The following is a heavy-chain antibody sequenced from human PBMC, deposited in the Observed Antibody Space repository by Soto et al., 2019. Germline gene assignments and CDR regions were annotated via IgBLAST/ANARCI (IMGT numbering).Heavy chain of an antibody. CDR2: IIPVFDKA. CDR1: GGSFGGSA. CDR3: ARLRRDWGDAFDL. V-gene: IGHV1-69*01. Sequence: QVQLVQSGADVKKPGSSVKVSCKTSGGSFGGSAISWVRQAPAQGLEWMGEIIPVFDKANYAQNFQGRLTITADELTGTVFMELSSLRSEVTAVYFCARLRRDWGDAFDLWGLGTFVTVSS. D-gene: IGHD3-16*01. J-gene: IGHJ3*01.